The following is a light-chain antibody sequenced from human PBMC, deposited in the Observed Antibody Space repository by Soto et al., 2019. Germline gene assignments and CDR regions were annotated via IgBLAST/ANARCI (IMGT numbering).Light chain of an antibody. CDR3: QQTYSLPPDIT. J-gene: IGKJ5*01. CDR1: HNIDTY. Sequence: IQMTQSPSSLSASVGDRVTSTCRASHNIDTYLNWYQQKPGKAPILLIYAASSLQSGVPSRFSGSGSGTDFTLTISSLQPEDFATYYCQQTYSLPPDITFGQGTRREIK. V-gene: IGKV1-39*01. CDR2: AAS.